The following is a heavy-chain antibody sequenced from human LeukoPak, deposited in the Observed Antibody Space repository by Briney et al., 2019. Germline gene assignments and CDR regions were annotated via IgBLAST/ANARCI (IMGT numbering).Heavy chain of an antibody. D-gene: IGHD2-2*01. CDR1: GYTFTSYG. CDR2: ISAYNGNT. J-gene: IGHJ6*02. V-gene: IGHV1-18*01. CDR3: ARDIVVVPAAMRYYYYGMDV. Sequence: GASVTVSCKASGYTFTSYGISWVRQAPGQGLEWMGWISAYNGNTNYAQKLRGRVTMTTDTSTSTAYMELRSLRSDDTAVYYCARDIVVVPAAMRYYYYGMDVWGQGTTVTVSS.